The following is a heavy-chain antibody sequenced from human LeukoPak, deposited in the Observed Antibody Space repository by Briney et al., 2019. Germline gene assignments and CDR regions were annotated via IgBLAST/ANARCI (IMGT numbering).Heavy chain of an antibody. D-gene: IGHD1-26*01. CDR1: GGSISGTNW. Sequence: AETESLTCGVSGGSISGTNWWSWARQPPGQGLEWIGEISLAGQTNNNPSLNGRVTMSLDKSSNQLSLHLTSVTAADTATYFCSRESGPFCPFGYWGQGALVSV. J-gene: IGHJ4*02. CDR3: SRESGPFCPFGY. V-gene: IGHV4/OR15-8*02. CDR2: ISLAGQT.